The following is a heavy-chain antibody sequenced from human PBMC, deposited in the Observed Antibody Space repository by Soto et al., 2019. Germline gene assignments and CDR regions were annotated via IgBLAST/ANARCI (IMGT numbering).Heavy chain of an antibody. CDR2: IYYSGST. V-gene: IGHV4-31*03. CDR3: ARGSAYYYDSSGYSLFFDY. J-gene: IGHJ4*02. Sequence: QVQLQESGPGLVKPSQTLSLTCTVSGGSISSGGYYWSWIRQHPGKGLEWIGYIYYSGSTYYNPSLKSRVTISVDTSKNQFSLKLSSVTAAATAVYYCARGSAYYYDSSGYSLFFDYWGQGTLVTVSS. CDR1: GGSISSGGYY. D-gene: IGHD3-22*01.